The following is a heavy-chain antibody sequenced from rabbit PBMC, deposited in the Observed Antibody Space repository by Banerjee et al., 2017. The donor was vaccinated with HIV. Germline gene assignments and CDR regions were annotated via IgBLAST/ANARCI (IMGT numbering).Heavy chain of an antibody. V-gene: IGHV1S45*01. J-gene: IGHJ4*01. Sequence: QQQLEESGGGLVKPGGTLTLTCKASGIDFSGNNWICWVRQAPGKGLEWIGCIWTGGSGDTYYASWAKGRFTVSKTSSTTVTLRMNSLTAADTATYFCARDLRNLWGPGTLVTVS. CDR1: GIDFSGNNW. CDR3: ARDLRNL. CDR2: IWTGGSGDT.